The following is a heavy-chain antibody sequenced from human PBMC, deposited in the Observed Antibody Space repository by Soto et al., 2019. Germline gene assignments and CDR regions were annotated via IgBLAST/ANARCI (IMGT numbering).Heavy chain of an antibody. CDR2: IIPIFGTG. Sequence: SVEVSCKASGGTFSSYAISWVRQAPGQGLEWMGGIIPIFGTGNYAQKFQGRVTITADESTSTAYMELSSLRSEDTAVYYCARGWFGELGFYYYYGMDVWGQGTTVTVSS. J-gene: IGHJ6*02. V-gene: IGHV1-69*13. D-gene: IGHD3-10*01. CDR1: GGTFSSYA. CDR3: ARGWFGELGFYYYYGMDV.